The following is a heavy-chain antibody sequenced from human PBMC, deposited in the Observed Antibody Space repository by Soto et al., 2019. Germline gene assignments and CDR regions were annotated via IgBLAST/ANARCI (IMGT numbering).Heavy chain of an antibody. Sequence: GESLKISCKGSGYSFTSYWIGWVRQMPGKGLEWMGIIYPGDSDTRYSPSFQGQVTISADKSISTAYLQWSSLKASDTAMYYCARHPYHDSNYNTSLLGIDVWGQGTTVPAS. D-gene: IGHD4-4*01. V-gene: IGHV5-51*01. CDR1: GYSFTSYW. CDR3: ARHPYHDSNYNTSLLGIDV. J-gene: IGHJ6*02. CDR2: IYPGDSDT.